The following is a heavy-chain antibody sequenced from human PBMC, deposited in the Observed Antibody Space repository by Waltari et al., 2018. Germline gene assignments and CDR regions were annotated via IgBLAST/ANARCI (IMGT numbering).Heavy chain of an antibody. CDR2: IIPILGIA. Sequence: QVQLVQSGAEVKKPGSSVKVSCKASGGTFSSYTISWVRKAPGQGLEWMGRIIPILGIANYAQKFQGRVTITADKSTSTAYMELSSLRSEDTAVYYCAAGITMVRGPRDYWGQGTLVTVSS. V-gene: IGHV1-69*02. D-gene: IGHD3-10*01. J-gene: IGHJ4*02. CDR1: GGTFSSYT. CDR3: AAGITMVRGPRDY.